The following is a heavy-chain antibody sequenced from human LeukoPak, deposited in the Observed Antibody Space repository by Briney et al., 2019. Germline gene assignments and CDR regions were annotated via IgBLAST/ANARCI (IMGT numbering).Heavy chain of an antibody. J-gene: IGHJ4*02. Sequence: ASVKVSCKASGYTFTGYYMHWVRQAPGQGLEWMGWIDPNSGGTNYAQKSQGRVTMTRDTSISTAYMELSRLRSDDTAVYYCARDLGASSSSWDPFDYWGQGTLVTVSS. CDR1: GYTFTGYY. CDR2: IDPNSGGT. D-gene: IGHD6-13*01. V-gene: IGHV1-2*02. CDR3: ARDLGASSSSWDPFDY.